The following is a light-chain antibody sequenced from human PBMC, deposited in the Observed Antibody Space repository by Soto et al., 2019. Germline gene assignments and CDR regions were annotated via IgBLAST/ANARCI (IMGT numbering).Light chain of an antibody. V-gene: IGKV3-11*01. CDR2: DAS. Sequence: EIVLTQSPATLSLSPGERATLSCRASQSVSSYLAWYQRKPGQAPRLLIYDASNRATGIPARFSGSGSGTDFTLTISSLWPEDLAVYYCQQRSNWPFLTFGGGTKVEIK. CDR1: QSVSSY. CDR3: QQRSNWPFLT. J-gene: IGKJ4*01.